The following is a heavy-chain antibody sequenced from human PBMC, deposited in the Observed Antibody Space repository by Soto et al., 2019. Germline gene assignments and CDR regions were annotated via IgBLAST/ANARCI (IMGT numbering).Heavy chain of an antibody. CDR1: GFTFSSYA. J-gene: IGHJ4*02. CDR2: ISGSGGST. CDR3: AKRARYYDSSGYYPFDY. D-gene: IGHD3-22*01. Sequence: EVQLLESGGGLVQPGGSLRLSCAASGFTFSSYAMSWVRQAPGKGLEWVSAISGSGGSTYYADSVKGRFTISRDNSKNTLHLQMNSLRAEDTAVYYCAKRARYYDSSGYYPFDYWGQGTLVTVFS. V-gene: IGHV3-23*01.